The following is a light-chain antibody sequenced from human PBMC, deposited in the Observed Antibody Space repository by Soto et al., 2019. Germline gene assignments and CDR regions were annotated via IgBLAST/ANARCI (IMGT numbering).Light chain of an antibody. CDR3: CSYAGSSVYV. Sequence: QSALTQPASVSGSPGQSITISCTGTSSDVGTYNPVSWYQQHPGKAPKLMIYEVIKRPSGVSNRFSGSKSGNTASLTISGLQAEDEADYYCCSYAGSSVYVFGTGTKVTVL. CDR2: EVI. CDR1: SSDVGTYNP. J-gene: IGLJ1*01. V-gene: IGLV2-23*02.